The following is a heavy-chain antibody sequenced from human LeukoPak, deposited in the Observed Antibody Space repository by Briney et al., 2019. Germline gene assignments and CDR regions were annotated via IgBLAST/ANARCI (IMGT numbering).Heavy chain of an antibody. CDR2: IWYDASNK. Sequence: PGGSLRLSCAASGFTFSSYGMHWVRQAPGKGLEWVTFIWYDASNKYYAESVKGRFTISRDNSRNTVFLQMNSLRAEDTANYYCATDISTHYFGSWGQGTLVTVSS. CDR3: ATDISTHYFGS. CDR1: GFTFSSYG. V-gene: IGHV3-33*08. D-gene: IGHD3-9*01. J-gene: IGHJ4*02.